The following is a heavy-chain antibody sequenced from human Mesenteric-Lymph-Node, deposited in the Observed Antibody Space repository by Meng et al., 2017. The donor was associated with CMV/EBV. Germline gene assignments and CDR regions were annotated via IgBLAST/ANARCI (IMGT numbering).Heavy chain of an antibody. V-gene: IGHV3-9*01. J-gene: IGHJ4*02. D-gene: IGHD2-21*01. CDR3: AKDSQQDCGGDCPLSL. Sequence: SLKISCAASGFTFDDYAMHWVRQAPGKGLEWVSSISWNSGIIGYADSVKGRFTISRDNAKNSLYLQMNSLRIEDTAVYYCAKDSQQDCGGDCPLSLWGQGTLVTVSS. CDR2: ISWNSGII. CDR1: GFTFDDYA.